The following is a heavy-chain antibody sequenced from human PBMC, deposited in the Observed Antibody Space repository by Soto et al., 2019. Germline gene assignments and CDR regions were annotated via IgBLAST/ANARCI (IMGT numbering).Heavy chain of an antibody. V-gene: IGHV4-4*02. Sequence: QVQLQESGPGLVKPSGPLSLTCAVSGGSISSSNWWSWVRQPPGKGLEWIGEIYHSGSTNYNPSLKSRVTRSVDKSKNQFSLKLSSVTAADTAVYYCARNPLSTYSSGVDYWGQGTLVTVSS. CDR3: ARNPLSTYSSGVDY. J-gene: IGHJ4*02. D-gene: IGHD6-19*01. CDR2: IYHSGST. CDR1: GGSISSSNW.